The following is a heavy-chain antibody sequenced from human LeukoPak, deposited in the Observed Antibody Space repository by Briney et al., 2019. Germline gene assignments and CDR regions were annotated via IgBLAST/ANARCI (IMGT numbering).Heavy chain of an antibody. CDR1: GYSFTSYW. J-gene: IGHJ4*02. D-gene: IGHD4-11*01. CDR3: ARHARRTVQKYFDY. Sequence: GESLKISCSGSGYSFTSYWISWVRQMPGKGLEWMGRIDPSDSYTNYSPSFQGHVTISADKSINTAYLQWSSLKASDTAMYYCARHARRTVQKYFDYWGQGTLVTVSS. CDR2: IDPSDSYT. V-gene: IGHV5-10-1*01.